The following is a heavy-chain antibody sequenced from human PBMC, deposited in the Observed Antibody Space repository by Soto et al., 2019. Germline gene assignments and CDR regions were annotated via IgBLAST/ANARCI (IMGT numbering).Heavy chain of an antibody. D-gene: IGHD3-10*01. V-gene: IGHV4-39*01. Sequence: SETLSLTCTVSGDSISSSIHYWSWIRQPPGKGLEWIGTIYFSGTPYDNPSLKSRVTISVDTSRNQFSLTLNSVTAADTAVYYCARQGGDTMVRGVIHHWFENWAKGALVT. CDR3: ARQGGDTMVRGVIHHWFEN. CDR1: GDSISSSIHY. CDR2: IYFSGTP. J-gene: IGHJ5*02.